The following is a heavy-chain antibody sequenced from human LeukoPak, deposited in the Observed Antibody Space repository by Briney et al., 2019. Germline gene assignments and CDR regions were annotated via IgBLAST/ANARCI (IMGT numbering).Heavy chain of an antibody. CDR3: ASGSYRTYLGN. Sequence: GASVKVSCKASGGTFSSYAISWVRQAPGQGLEWMGRIIPIFGTANYAQKFQGRVTITTDESTSTPYMELSSLRSEDTAVYYCASGSYRTYLGNWGQGTLVTVSS. D-gene: IGHD1-26*01. V-gene: IGHV1-69*05. CDR1: GGTFSSYA. J-gene: IGHJ4*02. CDR2: IIPIFGTA.